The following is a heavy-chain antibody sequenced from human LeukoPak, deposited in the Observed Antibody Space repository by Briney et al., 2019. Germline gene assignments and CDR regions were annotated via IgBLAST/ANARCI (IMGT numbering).Heavy chain of an antibody. V-gene: IGHV3-21*01. J-gene: IGHJ4*02. Sequence: GGSLRLSCAASGFTFDSYGMNWVRQAPGKGLEWSSSIISSSTYIYYADSVKGRFTISRDNAKNSLYLQMNSLRAEDTAVYYCARAYCSSTRCSYYFDSWGQGTLVTVSS. D-gene: IGHD2-2*01. CDR1: GFTFDSYG. CDR2: IISSSTYI. CDR3: ARAYCSSTRCSYYFDS.